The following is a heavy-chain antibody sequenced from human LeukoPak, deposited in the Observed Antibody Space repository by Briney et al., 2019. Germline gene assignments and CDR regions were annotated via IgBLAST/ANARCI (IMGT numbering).Heavy chain of an antibody. V-gene: IGHV3-30*02. D-gene: IGHD6-6*01. CDR3: AKDSPPTIAAHNSVGY. Sequence: GGSLRLSCAASGFTFDDYGMSWVRQAPGKGLEWVAFIRYDGSNKYYADSVKGRFTISRDNSKNTLYLQMNSLRAEDTAVYYCAKDSPPTIAAHNSVGYWGQGTLVTVSS. CDR2: IRYDGSNK. J-gene: IGHJ4*02. CDR1: GFTFDDYG.